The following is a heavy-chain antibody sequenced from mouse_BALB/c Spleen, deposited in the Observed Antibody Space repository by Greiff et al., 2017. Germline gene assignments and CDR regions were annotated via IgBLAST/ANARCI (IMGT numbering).Heavy chain of an antibody. CDR1: GYTFTSYW. Sequence: QVHVKQPGAELVKPGASVKLSCKASGYTFTSYWMHWVKQRPGQGLEWIGEINPSNGRTNYNEKFKSKATLTVDKSSSTAYMQLSSLTSEDSAVYYCARKGGGLDYWGQGTTLTVSS. J-gene: IGHJ2*01. CDR2: INPSNGRT. D-gene: IGHD1-1*02. V-gene: IGHV1S81*02. CDR3: ARKGGGLDY.